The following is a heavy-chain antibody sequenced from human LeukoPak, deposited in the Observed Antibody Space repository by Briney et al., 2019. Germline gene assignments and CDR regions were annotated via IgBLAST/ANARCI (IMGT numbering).Heavy chain of an antibody. CDR2: IYQSGST. V-gene: IGHV4-39*01. CDR3: ARNSSGWSFDL. J-gene: IGHJ2*01. D-gene: IGHD6-19*01. CDR1: GGSISGSSHY. Sequence: SETLSLTCAVSGGSISGSSHYWGWIRQPPGKGLEWIGSIYQSGSTHYNFYLRSRVTISVDTSKNQFSLKLSSVTAADTSVYYCARNSSGWSFDLWGRGTLVTVS.